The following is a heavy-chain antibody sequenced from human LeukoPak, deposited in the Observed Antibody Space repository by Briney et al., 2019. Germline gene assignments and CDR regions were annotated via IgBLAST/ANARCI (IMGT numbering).Heavy chain of an antibody. V-gene: IGHV1-69*04. CDR2: IIPILGIA. CDR3: ARDAAAADCFDP. Sequence: SVKVSCKASGGTFSSYAISWVRQAPGQGLKWMGRIIPILGIANYAQKFQGRVTITADKSTSTAYMELSSLRSEDTAVYYCARDAAAADCFDPWGQGTLVTVSS. J-gene: IGHJ5*02. CDR1: GGTFSSYA. D-gene: IGHD6-13*01.